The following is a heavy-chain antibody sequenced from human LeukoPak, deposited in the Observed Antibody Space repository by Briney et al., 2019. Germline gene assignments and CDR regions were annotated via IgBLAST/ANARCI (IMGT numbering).Heavy chain of an antibody. D-gene: IGHD3-22*01. CDR3: ARDALYYDSSGYYYVLYAFDI. CDR1: GFTFSSYG. J-gene: IGHJ3*02. CDR2: ITATSSST. V-gene: IGHV3-23*01. Sequence: GGSLRLSCAASGFTFSSYGMSWVRQAPGKGLEWVSAITATSSSTHDADSVQGRFTISRDNSKNTLYLQMNSLRAEDTAVYYCARDALYYDSSGYYYVLYAFDIWGQGTMVTVSS.